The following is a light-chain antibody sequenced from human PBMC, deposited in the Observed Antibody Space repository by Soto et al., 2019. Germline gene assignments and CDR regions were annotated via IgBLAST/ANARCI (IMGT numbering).Light chain of an antibody. J-gene: IGLJ1*01. V-gene: IGLV2-18*02. Sequence: QSALTQPPSVSGSPGQSVAISCTGTSSDVGTYNRVSWYQQPPGTAPKLMIYEVSNRPSGGPDRFSGSKSGDTASLTISGLQAEDEADYSCDSYTSSSTYVFGTGTKVTVL. CDR3: DSYTSSSTYV. CDR1: SSDVGTYNR. CDR2: EVS.